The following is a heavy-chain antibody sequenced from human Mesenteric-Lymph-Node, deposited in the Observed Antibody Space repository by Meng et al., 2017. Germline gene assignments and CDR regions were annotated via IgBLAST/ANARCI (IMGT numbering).Heavy chain of an antibody. Sequence: SQTFSLTCDISGDSVPSNNAARNWIRQSPSRGLEWLERTYYRSSWSTDYAVSMKSRITINADTSKNQFSLQLNSVTPEDTAVYYCANWRYDYWGQGTLVTVSS. D-gene: IGHD1-1*01. V-gene: IGHV6-1*01. CDR3: ANWRYDY. J-gene: IGHJ4*02. CDR2: TYYRSSWST. CDR1: GDSVPSNNAA.